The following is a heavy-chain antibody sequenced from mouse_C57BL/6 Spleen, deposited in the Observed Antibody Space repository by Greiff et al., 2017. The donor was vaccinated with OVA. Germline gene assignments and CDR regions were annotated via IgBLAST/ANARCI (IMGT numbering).Heavy chain of an antibody. D-gene: IGHD1-1*01. CDR1: GFSLSTSGMG. V-gene: IGHV8-12*01. Sequence: QVTLKESGPGILQSSQTLSLTCSFSGFSLSTSGMGVSWIRQPSGKGLEWLAHIYWDDDKRYNPSLKSRLTISKDTSRNQVFLKITSVDTADTATYYCARKSPPHYYGSSSPYFDVWGTGTTVTVSS. J-gene: IGHJ1*03. CDR3: ARKSPPHYYGSSSPYFDV. CDR2: IYWDDDK.